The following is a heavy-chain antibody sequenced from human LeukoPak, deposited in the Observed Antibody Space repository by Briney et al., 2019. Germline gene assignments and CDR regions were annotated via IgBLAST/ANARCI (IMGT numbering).Heavy chain of an antibody. Sequence: SETLSLTCTVSGGSISNSSYYWSWIRQPPGKGLDWIGYIYYSGSTNYNPSLKSRVTISVDTSKNQFSLRLSSVTAADTAVYYCARDPSGYFNYWGQGTLATVSS. V-gene: IGHV4-61*01. D-gene: IGHD3-22*01. CDR1: GGSISNSSYY. CDR2: IYYSGST. CDR3: ARDPSGYFNY. J-gene: IGHJ4*02.